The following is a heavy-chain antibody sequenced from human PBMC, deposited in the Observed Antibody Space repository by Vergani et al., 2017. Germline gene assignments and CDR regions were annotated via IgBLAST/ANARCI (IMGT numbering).Heavy chain of an antibody. J-gene: IGHJ5*02. CDR1: GGSISSGSYY. D-gene: IGHD6-13*01. CDR2: IYTSGST. Sequence: QVQLQESGPGLVKPSQTLSLTCTVSGGSISSGSYYWSWIRQPAGKGREWIGRIYTSGSTNYNPSLKSRVTISVDTSKNQFSLKLSSVTAAATAVYYCARSSLSSTYNWFDPWGQGTLVTVSS. CDR3: ARSSLSSTYNWFDP. V-gene: IGHV4-61*02.